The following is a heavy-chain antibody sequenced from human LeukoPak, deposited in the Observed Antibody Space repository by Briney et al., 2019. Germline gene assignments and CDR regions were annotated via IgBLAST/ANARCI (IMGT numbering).Heavy chain of an antibody. J-gene: IGHJ4*01. CDR2: IRQDGSEA. V-gene: IGHV3-7*01. CDR1: RFTLSNYW. Sequence: GGSLRLSCAASRFTLSNYWMSWVRQAPGKGLEWVASIRQDGSEAYYVDSVKGRFTISRDNAKNSLSLQMNSLRAEETAVYYCARQRGSGCLDYWGQGTLVTVSS. CDR3: ARQRGSGCLDY. D-gene: IGHD6-19*01.